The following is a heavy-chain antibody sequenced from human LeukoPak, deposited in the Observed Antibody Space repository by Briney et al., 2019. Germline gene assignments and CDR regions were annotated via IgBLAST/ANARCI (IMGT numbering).Heavy chain of an antibody. CDR2: IYPRDSRT. CDR3: ARHLSDITSSPNY. D-gene: IGHD2-2*01. CDR1: GYSFSSYW. J-gene: IGHJ4*02. Sequence: GESLKISCKGSGYSFSSYWIAWVRQMPGKGLEWMGVIYPRDSRTTYSPSFQDQVTISAVKSISTAYLQWTSLKASDTAMYYCARHLSDITSSPNYWGPGTLVTVSS. V-gene: IGHV5-51*01.